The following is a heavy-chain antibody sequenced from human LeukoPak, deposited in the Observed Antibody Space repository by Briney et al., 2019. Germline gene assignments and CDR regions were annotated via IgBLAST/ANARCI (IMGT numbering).Heavy chain of an antibody. CDR3: ARDPLSTNDFDI. CDR1: GVSIRSDY. Sequence: SETLSLTCAVSGVSIRSDYWSWIRQPPGKGLEWIGNIQTSGGTTYNPSLKSRVTISAETSKNQLSLKLSSVTAADTAVYYCARDPLSTNDFDIWGQGTMVTVSS. CDR2: IQTSGGT. D-gene: IGHD1-1*01. V-gene: IGHV4-4*09. J-gene: IGHJ3*02.